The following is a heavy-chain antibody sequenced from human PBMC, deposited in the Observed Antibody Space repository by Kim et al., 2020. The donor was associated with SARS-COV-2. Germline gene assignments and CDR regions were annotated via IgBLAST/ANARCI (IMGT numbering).Heavy chain of an antibody. Sequence: GGSLRLSCAASGFTFSSYSMNWVRQAPGKGLGWVSSISSSSSYIYYADSVKGRFTISRDNAKNSLYLQMNSLRAEDTAVYYCARDSPYSSGWYCAFDIWGQGTMVTVSS. J-gene: IGHJ3*02. CDR3: ARDSPYSSGWYCAFDI. V-gene: IGHV3-21*01. D-gene: IGHD6-19*01. CDR1: GFTFSSYS. CDR2: ISSSSSYI.